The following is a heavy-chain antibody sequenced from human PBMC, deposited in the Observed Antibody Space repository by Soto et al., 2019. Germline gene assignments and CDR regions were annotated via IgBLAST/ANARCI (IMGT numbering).Heavy chain of an antibody. V-gene: IGHV3-33*01. Sequence: GGSLRLSCEASGFTFTSYGMHWVRQAPGKGLEWVAVIWYDGSKKYYVDSVKGRFTISRDNSKNTLYLEMNSLRVEDTAVYYCARTGAANYYDTPGWGQGTLVTVSS. D-gene: IGHD3-22*01. CDR1: GFTFTSYG. CDR3: ARTGAANYYDTPG. CDR2: IWYDGSKK. J-gene: IGHJ4*02.